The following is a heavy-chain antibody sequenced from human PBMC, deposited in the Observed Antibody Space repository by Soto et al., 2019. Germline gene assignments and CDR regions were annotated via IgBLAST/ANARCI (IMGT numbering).Heavy chain of an antibody. V-gene: IGHV5-10-1*01. CDR2: IDPSDSYT. CDR3: TRRYCRSTSCPRNYYGMDV. CDR1: GYSFTSYW. D-gene: IGHD2-2*01. Sequence: GESLKISCKGSGYSFTSYWISWVRQMPGKGLEWMGRIDPSDSYTNYSPSFQGHVTISADTSISTAYLQWSSRKASDTAMYYCTRRYCRSTSCPRNYYGMDVCGEGTTVTFSS. J-gene: IGHJ6*02.